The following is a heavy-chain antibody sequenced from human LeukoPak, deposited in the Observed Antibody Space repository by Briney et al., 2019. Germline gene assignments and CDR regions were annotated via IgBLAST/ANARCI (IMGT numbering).Heavy chain of an antibody. CDR2: ISSSGRTI. CDR1: EFTFSSYE. CDR3: AREIWFGEYPGDFDY. Sequence: GGSLRLSCAASEFTFSSYEMNWVRQAPGKGLEWVSYISSSGRTIYYADSVKGRFTISRDNAKNSLYLQMNSLRAEDTAVYYCAREIWFGEYPGDFDYWGQGTLVTVSS. V-gene: IGHV3-48*03. J-gene: IGHJ4*02. D-gene: IGHD3-10*01.